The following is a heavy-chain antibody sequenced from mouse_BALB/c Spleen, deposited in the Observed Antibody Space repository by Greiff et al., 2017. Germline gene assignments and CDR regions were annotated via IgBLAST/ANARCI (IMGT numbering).Heavy chain of an antibody. CDR1: GFSLTSYG. Sequence: VKLVESGPGLVAPSQSLSITCTVSGFSLTSYGVHWVRQPPGKGLEWLGVIWAGGSTNYNSALMSRLSISKDNSKSQVFLKMNSLQTDDTAMYYCARDVRGDAMDYWGQGTSVTVSS. V-gene: IGHV2-9*02. CDR3: ARDVRGDAMDY. J-gene: IGHJ4*01. CDR2: IWAGGST.